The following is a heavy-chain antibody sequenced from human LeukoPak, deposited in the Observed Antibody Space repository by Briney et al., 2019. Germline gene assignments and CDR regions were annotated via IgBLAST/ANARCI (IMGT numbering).Heavy chain of an antibody. CDR1: GFTVSSNY. CDR2: IYSGGST. V-gene: IGHV3-66*01. J-gene: IGHJ4*02. Sequence: GGSLRLSCAASGFTVSSNYMSWVRQAPGKGLEWVSVIYSGGSTYYADSVKGRFTISRDNSKNTLYLQMNSLRAEDTAVYYCARVRITMVRGVISYYFDYWGQGTLVTVSS. CDR3: ARVRITMVRGVISYYFDY. D-gene: IGHD3-10*01.